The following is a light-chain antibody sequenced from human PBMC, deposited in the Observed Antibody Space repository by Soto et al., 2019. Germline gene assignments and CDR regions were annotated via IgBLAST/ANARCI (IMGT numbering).Light chain of an antibody. CDR2: DAS. V-gene: IGKV3-11*01. CDR1: QSVGSY. J-gene: IGKJ4*01. Sequence: EIFLTQSPANLSLSPGERATLSCRTSQSVGSYLAWYQQKPGQAPRLLIYDASNRATGIPARFSGSGSGTDFTLTISSLEADDFGVYYCQQRTDFTFGGGTKVEIK. CDR3: QQRTDFT.